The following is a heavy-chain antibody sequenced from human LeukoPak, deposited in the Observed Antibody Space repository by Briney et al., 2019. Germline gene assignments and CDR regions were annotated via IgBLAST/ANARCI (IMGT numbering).Heavy chain of an antibody. CDR2: IWYDGSNK. CDR3: ARGGIAAAGHRYLDY. Sequence: GGSLRLSCAASGFTFSSYGMHWVRQAPGKGLEWVAVIWYDGSNKYYADSVKGQFTISRDNSKNTLYLQMNSLRAEDTAVYYCARGGIAAAGHRYLDYWGQGTLVTVSS. V-gene: IGHV3-33*01. D-gene: IGHD6-13*01. CDR1: GFTFSSYG. J-gene: IGHJ4*02.